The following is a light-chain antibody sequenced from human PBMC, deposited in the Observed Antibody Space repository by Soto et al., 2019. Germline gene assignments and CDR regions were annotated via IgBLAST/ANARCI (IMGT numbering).Light chain of an antibody. V-gene: IGKV1-39*01. J-gene: IGKJ1*01. CDR2: VAS. CDR3: QQTSSFPLT. CDR1: QSISNY. Sequence: DIQMTQSPSSLSASVGDRVTITCRASQSISNYLNWYQQKPGKAPELLIYVASTLQSGVPSRFSGSASGTEFTLAINSLQPKDFATYYCQQTSSFPLTFGQGTKVELK.